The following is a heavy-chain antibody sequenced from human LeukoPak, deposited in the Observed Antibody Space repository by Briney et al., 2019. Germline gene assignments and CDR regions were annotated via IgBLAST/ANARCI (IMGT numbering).Heavy chain of an antibody. CDR1: GYTFTGYY. Sequence: ASVKVSCKASGYTFTGYYMHWVRQAPGQGLEWMGWINPNSGGTNYVQKFQGRVTMTRDTSISTAYMELSRLRSDDTAVYYCASLGIGDAFDIWGQGTMVTVSS. CDR2: INPNSGGT. CDR3: ASLGIGDAFDI. D-gene: IGHD3-16*01. J-gene: IGHJ3*02. V-gene: IGHV1-2*02.